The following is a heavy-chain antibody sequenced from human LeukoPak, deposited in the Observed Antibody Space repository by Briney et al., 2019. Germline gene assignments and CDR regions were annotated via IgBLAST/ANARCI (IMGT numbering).Heavy chain of an antibody. Sequence: PGGSLRLSCAASGFTFSSYSMNWVRQAPGKGLEWVSYISSSSSTIYYADSVKGRFTISRDNAKNSLYLQMNSLRDEDTAVYYCARDSYCGGDCYYYFDYWGQGTLVTASS. CDR3: ARDSYCGGDCYYYFDY. V-gene: IGHV3-48*02. J-gene: IGHJ4*02. CDR2: ISSSSSTI. CDR1: GFTFSSYS. D-gene: IGHD2-21*02.